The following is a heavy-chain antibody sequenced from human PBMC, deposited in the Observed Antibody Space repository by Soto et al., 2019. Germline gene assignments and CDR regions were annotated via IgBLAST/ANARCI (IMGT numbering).Heavy chain of an antibody. J-gene: IGHJ6*02. CDR2: INPSGGST. Sequence: SVKVSCKASGYTFTSYYMHWVRQENGQGLEWMGIINPSGGSTSYAQKFQGRVTMTRDTSTSTVYMELSSLRSEDTAVYYCARDVDIVVVVAATRNYYYYGMDVWGQGTTVTVSS. CDR3: ARDVDIVVVVAATRNYYYYGMDV. V-gene: IGHV1-46*01. CDR1: GYTFTSYY. D-gene: IGHD2-15*01.